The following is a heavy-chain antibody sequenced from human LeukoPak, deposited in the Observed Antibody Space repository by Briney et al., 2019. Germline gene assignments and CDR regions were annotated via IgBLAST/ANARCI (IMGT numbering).Heavy chain of an antibody. CDR1: GYTFTSYG. V-gene: IGHV1-18*01. D-gene: IGHD6-13*01. CDR2: ISAYNGNT. CDR3: ARDLLIAAAGGYYYYYMDV. Sequence: ASVKVSCKAPGYTFTSYGISWVRQAPGQGLEWMGWISAYNGNTNYAQKLQGRVTMTTDTSTSTAYMELRSLRSDDTAVYYCARDLLIAAAGGYYYYYMDVWGKGTTVTVSS. J-gene: IGHJ6*03.